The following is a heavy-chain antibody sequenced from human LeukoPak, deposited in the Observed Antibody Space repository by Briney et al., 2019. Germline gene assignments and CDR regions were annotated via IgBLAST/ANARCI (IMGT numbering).Heavy chain of an antibody. CDR1: GGSISINSYY. D-gene: IGHD2/OR15-2a*01. CDR2: LYFRGNT. V-gene: IGHV4-39*07. CDR3: ARQSSPFYFVDY. J-gene: IGHJ4*02. Sequence: SETLSLTCSVSGGSISINSYYWDWIRQSPGKGLEWLGSLYFRGNTYYNPSLKSRVSMSVDTSKNQFSLRLKSVTAADTAVYFCARQSSPFYFVDYWGQGIPVTVSS.